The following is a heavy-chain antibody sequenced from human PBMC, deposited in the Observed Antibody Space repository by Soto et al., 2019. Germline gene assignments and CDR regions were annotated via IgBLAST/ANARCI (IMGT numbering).Heavy chain of an antibody. J-gene: IGHJ4*02. D-gene: IGHD5-12*01. CDR3: AKGSIVATRTGFDY. Sequence: QVQLVESGGGVVQPGRSLRLSCAASGFTFSSYGMHWVRQDPGKGLEWVAVISYDGSNKYYADSVKGRFTISRDNSKNTLYLQMNSLRAEDTAVYYCAKGSIVATRTGFDYWGQGTLVTVSS. CDR1: GFTFSSYG. V-gene: IGHV3-30*18. CDR2: ISYDGSNK.